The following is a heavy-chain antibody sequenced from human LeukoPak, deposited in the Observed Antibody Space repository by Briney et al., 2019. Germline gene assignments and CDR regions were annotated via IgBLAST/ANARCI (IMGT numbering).Heavy chain of an antibody. Sequence: PGGSLRLACAASGLSSDDYGMGWVRQAPGKGLEWVSGINWNGGSTGYADSVKGRFTISRDNAKNSLYLRMNSLRAEDTAVYYCARGGAARPDYWGQGTLLTVSS. V-gene: IGHV3-20*04. CDR3: ARGGAARPDY. J-gene: IGHJ4*02. CDR2: INWNGGST. D-gene: IGHD6-6*01. CDR1: GLSSDDYG.